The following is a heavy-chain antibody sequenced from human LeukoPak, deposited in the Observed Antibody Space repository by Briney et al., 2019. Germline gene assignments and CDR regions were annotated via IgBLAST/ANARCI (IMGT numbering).Heavy chain of an antibody. CDR1: GYSFSNYG. V-gene: IGHV1-18*01. Sequence: ASVKVSCKASGYSFSNYGVTWVRQAPGQGLEWMGWSSAADGDTDYVQKFQGRLTLTTDTSTRTAYMDLRSLRSDDTAVYYCARLIRAAALIDYWGQGTLVTVSS. J-gene: IGHJ4*02. CDR3: ARLIRAAALIDY. D-gene: IGHD6-25*01. CDR2: SSAADGDT.